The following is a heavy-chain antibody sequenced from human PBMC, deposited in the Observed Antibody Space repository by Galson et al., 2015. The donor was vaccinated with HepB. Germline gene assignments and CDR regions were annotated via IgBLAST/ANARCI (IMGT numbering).Heavy chain of an antibody. CDR1: GFTFSSYA. Sequence: SLRLSCAASGFTFSSYAMSWVRQAPGKGLEWVSAISGSGGSTYYADSVKGRFTISRDNSKNTLYLQMNSLRAEDTAVYYCAKCLGGDYWVGDYWGQGTLVTVSS. D-gene: IGHD2-21*02. CDR2: ISGSGGST. CDR3: AKCLGGDYWVGDY. J-gene: IGHJ4*02. V-gene: IGHV3-23*01.